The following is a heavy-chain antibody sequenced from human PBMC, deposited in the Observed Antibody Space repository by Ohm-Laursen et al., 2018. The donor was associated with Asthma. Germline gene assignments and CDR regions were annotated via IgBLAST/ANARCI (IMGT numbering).Heavy chain of an antibody. CDR3: VRDYCIDGFCSKAFDP. J-gene: IGHJ5*02. Sequence: SLRLSCAASGFTFTSYDMYWVRQAPGKGLEFVAVIWYGGSNKYYADSVKGLFTISRDIAKNTLYLEMNSLRAEDTAVYYCVRDYCIDGFCSKAFDPWGQGTLVTVSS. D-gene: IGHD2-8*01. CDR2: IWYGGSNK. V-gene: IGHV3-33*08. CDR1: GFTFTSYD.